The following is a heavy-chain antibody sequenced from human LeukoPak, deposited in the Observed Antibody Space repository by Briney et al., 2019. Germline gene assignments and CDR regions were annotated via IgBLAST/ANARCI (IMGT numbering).Heavy chain of an antibody. D-gene: IGHD3-22*01. J-gene: IGHJ4*02. CDR2: IKSKTDGGTT. CDR1: GFTFSNAW. V-gene: IGHV3-15*01. CDR3: TTDEYYDSSGYYYGLEFDY. Sequence: PGRSLRLSCAASGFTFSNAWMSWVRQAPGKGLEWVGRIKSKTDGGTTDYAAPVKGRFTISRDDSKNTLYLQMNSLKTEDTAVYYCTTDEYYDSSGYYYGLEFDYWGQGTLVTVSS.